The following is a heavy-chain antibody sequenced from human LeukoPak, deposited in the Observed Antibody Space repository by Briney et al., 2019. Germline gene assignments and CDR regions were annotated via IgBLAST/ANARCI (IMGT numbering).Heavy chain of an antibody. CDR3: APDSSGYWEFDY. J-gene: IGHJ4*02. D-gene: IGHD5-12*01. CDR2: ISYDGSNK. CDR1: GFTFSSYA. V-gene: IGHV3-30-3*01. Sequence: GGSLRLSCAASGFTFSSYAMHWVRQAPGKGLEWVAVISYDGSNKYYADSVKGRFTISRDNSKNTLYLEMNSLRAEDTAVYYCAPDSSGYWEFDYWGQGTLVTVS.